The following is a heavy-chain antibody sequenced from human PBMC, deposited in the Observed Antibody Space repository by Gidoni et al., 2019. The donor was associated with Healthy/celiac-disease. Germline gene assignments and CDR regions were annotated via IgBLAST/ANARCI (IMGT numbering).Heavy chain of an antibody. J-gene: IGHJ3*02. CDR1: GFTFSSYA. Sequence: QVQLVESGGGVVQPGRYLRLSCAASGFTFSSYAMHWVRQAPGKGLGWVAVISYDGSNKYYADSVKGRFTTSRDNSKNTLYLQMNSLRAEDTAVYYCASIDRVEARDIWGQGTMVTVSS. V-gene: IGHV3-30-3*01. CDR3: ASIDRVEARDI. D-gene: IGHD2-15*01. CDR2: ISYDGSNK.